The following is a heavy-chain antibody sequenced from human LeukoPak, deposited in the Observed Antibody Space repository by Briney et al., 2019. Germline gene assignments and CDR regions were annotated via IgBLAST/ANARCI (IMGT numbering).Heavy chain of an antibody. Sequence: ASVKVSCKASGYTFASYYMHWVRQAPGQGLEWMGIINPSGGSTSYAQKFQGRVTMTRDTSTSTVYMELSSLRSEDTAVYYCARDIVVGTYFDYWGQGTLVTVSS. J-gene: IGHJ4*02. CDR2: INPSGGST. CDR3: ARDIVVGTYFDY. D-gene: IGHD2-15*01. V-gene: IGHV1-46*03. CDR1: GYTFASYY.